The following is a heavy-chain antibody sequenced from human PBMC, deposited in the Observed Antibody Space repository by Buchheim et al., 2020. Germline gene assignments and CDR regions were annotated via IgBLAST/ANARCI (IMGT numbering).Heavy chain of an antibody. CDR1: GFTFSESP. Sequence: EVQLVESGGGLVQPGGSLKLSCAASGFTFSESPLHWVRQASGKGLEWVGRIRSKSNNYATAYAASVEGRFTISRDDSANTVFLQMDSLQTDDTAVYYCTRPSSVGWYDYWGQG. CDR3: TRPSSVGWYDY. J-gene: IGHJ4*02. CDR2: IRSKSNNYAT. D-gene: IGHD6-19*01. V-gene: IGHV3-73*01.